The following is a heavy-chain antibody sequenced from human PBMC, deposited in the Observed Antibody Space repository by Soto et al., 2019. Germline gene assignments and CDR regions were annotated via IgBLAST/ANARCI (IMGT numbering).Heavy chain of an antibody. CDR1: GYTFTSYY. J-gene: IGHJ3*02. V-gene: IGHV1-46*01. CDR3: ARATRLRAFDI. D-gene: IGHD4-17*01. CDR2: INPSGGST. Sequence: ASVKVSCKASGYTFTSYYMHWVRQAPGQGLEWMGIINPSGGSTSYAQKFQGRVTVTRDTSTSTVYMELSSLRSEDTAVYYCARATRLRAFDICGQGTMVTVSS.